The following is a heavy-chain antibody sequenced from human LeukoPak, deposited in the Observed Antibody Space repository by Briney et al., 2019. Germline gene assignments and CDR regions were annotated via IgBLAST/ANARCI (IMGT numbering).Heavy chain of an antibody. J-gene: IGHJ5*02. D-gene: IGHD1-1*01. V-gene: IGHV4-61*02. CDR3: ARGDWQYINNWSNWFDP. CDR1: GGSIRSGSYF. CDR2: VESSGTP. Sequence: SQTLSLTCTVSGGSIRSGSYFWTWIRQPAGKALEWSGRVESSGTPTYTPSLKSRVTISVDTSKNQFSLKLSSVTAADTAVYYCARGDWQYINNWSNWFDPWGQGTLVTVSS.